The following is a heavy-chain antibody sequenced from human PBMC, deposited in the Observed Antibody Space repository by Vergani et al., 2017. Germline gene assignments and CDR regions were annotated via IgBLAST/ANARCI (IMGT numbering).Heavy chain of an antibody. CDR1: GFTFNEYW. CDR3: ARARKFRFGVVWENWFDP. Sequence: EVELVESGGGLVQPGGSLRLSCAASGFTFNEYWMHWARQVPGKGLVWVSGMNGDGDTISYADSVKGRFTISRDNAKNTLFLQMNSLRAEDTAVYYCARARKFRFGVVWENWFDPWGQVTLVTVSS. D-gene: IGHD3-3*01. CDR2: MNGDGDTI. V-gene: IGHV3-74*01. J-gene: IGHJ5*02.